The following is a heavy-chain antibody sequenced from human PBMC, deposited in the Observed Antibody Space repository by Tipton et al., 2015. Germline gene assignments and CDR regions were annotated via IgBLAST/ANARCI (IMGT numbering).Heavy chain of an antibody. CDR1: GDSVSSNSAA. CDR2: TYYRSKWYN. D-gene: IGHD1-26*01. CDR3: ARVGAGQLTSTPGGFDC. J-gene: IGHJ4*02. Sequence: GLGKPSQTLSLTCAISGDSVSSNSAAWNWIRQSPSRGLEWLGSTYYRSKWYNDYAVSVKSRITINPDTSKNQFSLQLNSVTPEDTAVYYCARVGAGQLTSTPGGFDCWGQGILVAVSA. V-gene: IGHV6-1*01.